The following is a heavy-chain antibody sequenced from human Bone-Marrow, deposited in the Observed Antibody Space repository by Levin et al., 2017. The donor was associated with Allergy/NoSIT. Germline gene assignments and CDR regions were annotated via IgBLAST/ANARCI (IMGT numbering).Heavy chain of an antibody. CDR1: GYTFTTYD. CDR3: ARGLLYCSSRNCYDDYKYHGMDV. Sequence: PEASVKVSCKASGYTFTTYDINWVRQATGQGLEWMGWMNPNSGNTAYAEKFQGRVTMTRNTAITTAYLELSDLRPDDTAVYFCARGLLYCSSRNCYDDYKYHGMDVWGQGTTVTVSS. CDR2: MNPNSGNT. J-gene: IGHJ6*02. D-gene: IGHD2-2*01. V-gene: IGHV1-8*01.